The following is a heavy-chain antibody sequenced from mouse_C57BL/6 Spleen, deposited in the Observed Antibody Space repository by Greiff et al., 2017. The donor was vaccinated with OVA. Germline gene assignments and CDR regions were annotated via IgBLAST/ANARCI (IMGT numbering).Heavy chain of an antibody. CDR2: INYDGSST. V-gene: IGHV5-16*01. CDR1: GFTFSDYY. D-gene: IGHD2-4*01. Sequence: DVKLVESEGGLVQPGSSMKLSCTASGFTFSDYYMAWVRQVPEKGLEWVANINYDGSSTYYLDSLKSRFIISRDNAKNILYLQMSSLKSEDTATYYCARASYDYGGEAWFAYWGQGTLVTVSA. J-gene: IGHJ3*01. CDR3: ARASYDYGGEAWFAY.